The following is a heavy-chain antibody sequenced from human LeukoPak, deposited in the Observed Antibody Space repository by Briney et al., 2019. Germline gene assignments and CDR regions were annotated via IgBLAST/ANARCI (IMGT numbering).Heavy chain of an antibody. CDR1: GFTFSSYS. CDR3: ARDLESGSYEHYFDY. D-gene: IGHD1-26*01. CDR2: ISSGSSYI. J-gene: IGHJ4*02. V-gene: IGHV3-21*01. Sequence: PGGSLRLSCAASGFTFSSYSMNWVRQAPGKGLEWVSSISSGSSYIYYADSVKGRFTISRDNAKNSLYLQMNSLRAEDTAVYYCARDLESGSYEHYFDYWGQGTLVTVSS.